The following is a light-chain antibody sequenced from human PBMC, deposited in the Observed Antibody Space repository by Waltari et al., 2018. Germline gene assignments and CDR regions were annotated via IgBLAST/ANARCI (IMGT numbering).Light chain of an antibody. Sequence: EIVMTQSPTTLSVSPGERATLSCRASQSVSSKLAWYQQKPGQAPRLLIYGASARATGIPATFSGSGSGTEFTLTISSLQSEDFVVYYCQQYNNWPRTFGQGTKVEIK. CDR1: QSVSSK. J-gene: IGKJ1*01. CDR2: GAS. V-gene: IGKV3-15*01. CDR3: QQYNNWPRT.